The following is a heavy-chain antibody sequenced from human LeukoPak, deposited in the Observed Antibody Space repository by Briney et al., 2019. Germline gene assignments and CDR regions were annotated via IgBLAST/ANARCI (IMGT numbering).Heavy chain of an antibody. V-gene: IGHV3-23*01. CDR2: VSGSGDNT. J-gene: IGHJ4*02. CDR3: AKAKTPYCSSISCYTGGFDF. Sequence: GGSLRLSCAASGFTFRSYAMSWVRQAPGKGLEWVSTVSGSGDNTYDADSVKGRFTISRDNSKNTLYLQMSSLRAEDTAVYYCAKAKTPYCSSISCYTGGFDFWGQGTLVTVFS. CDR1: GFTFRSYA. D-gene: IGHD2-2*01.